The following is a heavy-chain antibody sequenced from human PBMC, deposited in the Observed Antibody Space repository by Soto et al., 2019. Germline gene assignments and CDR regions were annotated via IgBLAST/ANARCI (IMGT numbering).Heavy chain of an antibody. CDR2: INAGYGNT. Sequence: QVQLVQSGAEEKKPGASVRVSCTASGYTFSSNAIHWVRQAPGQRLEWMGWINAGYGNTKYSQKLQGRLTITRDTSESTAYMELSSLRSEDTAVYYCARIVYDRSGYNRYFDYWGQGTLVTVSS. CDR3: ARIVYDRSGYNRYFDY. V-gene: IGHV1-3*05. D-gene: IGHD3-22*01. J-gene: IGHJ4*02. CDR1: GYTFSSNA.